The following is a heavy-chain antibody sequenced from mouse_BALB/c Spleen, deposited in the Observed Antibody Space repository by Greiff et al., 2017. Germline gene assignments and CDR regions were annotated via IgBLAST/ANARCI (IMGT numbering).Heavy chain of an antibody. D-gene: IGHD1-1*01. J-gene: IGHJ4*01. CDR1: GFSLTSYG. V-gene: IGHV2-9*02. CDR3: AGYGSSYPYAMDY. Sequence: VKVVESGPGLVAPSQSLSITCTVSGFSLTSYGVHWVRQPPGKGLEWLGVIWAGGSTNYNSALMSRLSISKDNSKSQVFLKMNSLQTDDTAMYYCAGYGSSYPYAMDYWGQGTSVTVSS. CDR2: IWAGGST.